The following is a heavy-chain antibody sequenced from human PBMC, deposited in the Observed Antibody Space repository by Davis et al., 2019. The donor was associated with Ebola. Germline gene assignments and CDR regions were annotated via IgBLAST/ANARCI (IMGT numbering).Heavy chain of an antibody. CDR1: GIPLTNFG. CDR3: ARVNAVTGYSRFDL. Sequence: GGSLRLSCTVSGIPLTNFGIRWVRQAPGKGLEWVSTIGTSATPHYPDSVKGRFTVSRDNSRNTVYLQMDSLRTEDTALYLCARVNAVTGYSRFDLWGQGTLVTVSS. V-gene: IGHV3-23*01. D-gene: IGHD3-9*01. J-gene: IGHJ5*02. CDR2: IGTSATP.